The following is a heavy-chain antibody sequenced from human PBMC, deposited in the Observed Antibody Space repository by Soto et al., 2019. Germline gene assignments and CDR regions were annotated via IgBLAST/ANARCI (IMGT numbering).Heavy chain of an antibody. J-gene: IGHJ4*02. CDR2: IYHSGST. CDR1: GGSISSGGYS. Sequence: QLQLQESGSGLVKPSQTLSLTCAVSGGSISSGGYSWSWIRQPPGKGLEWIGYIYHSGSTYYNPSLKSRVPISVDTPKTQFALKLGSVTAADTAVYYCARGQVEAAQHWGQGTLVTVSS. D-gene: IGHD2-15*01. CDR3: ARGQVEAAQH. V-gene: IGHV4-30-2*01.